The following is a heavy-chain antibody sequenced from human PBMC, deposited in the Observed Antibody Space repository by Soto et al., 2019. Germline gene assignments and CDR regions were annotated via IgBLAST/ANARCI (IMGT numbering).Heavy chain of an antibody. CDR3: ARDTGDGPFDF. CDR2: INAGYGNT. V-gene: IGHV1-3*01. Sequence: QVHLVQSGAEVRTPGASVKVSCKASGYTFSSYAMHWVRQAPGQRLEWMGWINAGYGNTKSSQKVQDSVTISRDTSASTAYMELTSMRSEDTAVYYCARDTGDGPFDFWGQGTLVTVSS. J-gene: IGHJ4*02. CDR1: GYTFSSYA. D-gene: IGHD7-27*01.